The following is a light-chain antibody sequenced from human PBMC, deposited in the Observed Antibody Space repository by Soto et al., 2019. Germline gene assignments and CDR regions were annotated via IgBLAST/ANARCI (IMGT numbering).Light chain of an antibody. J-gene: IGKJ4*01. CDR3: QQNFSPLLA. V-gene: IGKV1-39*01. CDR2: AAS. CDR1: QTITTY. Sequence: DIQMTQSPPSLSASIGDTVTITCRASQTITTYLNWFQQKPGKAPKRLIGAASTLQSGVPSRFSGSGSGTDFTLTISSLQPEDSATYFCQQNFSPLLAFGGGTKLEIK.